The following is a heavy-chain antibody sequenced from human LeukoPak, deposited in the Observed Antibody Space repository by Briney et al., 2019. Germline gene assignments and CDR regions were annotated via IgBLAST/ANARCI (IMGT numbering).Heavy chain of an antibody. D-gene: IGHD3-9*01. CDR3: ARDLKSYYDILTGSGDDAFDI. J-gene: IGHJ3*02. CDR2: INPSGGST. V-gene: IGHV1-46*01. Sequence: ASVKVSCKASGYTFTSYYMHWVRQAPGQGLEWMGIINPSGGSTSYAQKFQGRATMTRDTSTSTVYMELSSLRSEDTAVYYCARDLKSYYDILTGSGDDAFDIWGQGTMVTVSS. CDR1: GYTFTSYY.